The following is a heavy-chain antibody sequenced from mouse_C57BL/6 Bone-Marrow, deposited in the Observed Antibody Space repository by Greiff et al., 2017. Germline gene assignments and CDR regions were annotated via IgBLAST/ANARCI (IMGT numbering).Heavy chain of an antibody. CDR2: IDPETGGT. D-gene: IGHD2-5*01. V-gene: IGHV1-15*01. CDR3: TEGNYSNYFDY. CDR1: GYTFTDYE. J-gene: IGHJ2*01. Sequence: QVQLQQSGAELVRPGASVTLSCKASGYTFTDYEMHWVKQTPVHGLEWIGAIDPETGGTAYNQKFKGKAILTADKSSSTAYMELRSLTSEDSAVYYCTEGNYSNYFDYWGQGTTLTVSS.